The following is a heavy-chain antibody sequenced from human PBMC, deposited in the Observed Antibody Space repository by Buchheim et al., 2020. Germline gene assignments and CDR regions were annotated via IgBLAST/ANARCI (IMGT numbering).Heavy chain of an antibody. V-gene: IGHV3-23*01. CDR3: AKSGHFDY. Sequence: EVQLLESGGGLLQPGGSLRLSCAASGFTFISDGMSWVRQAPGKGLEWVSSISGRGTGTVYADSVKGRFTISRDNSKNTLYLQMNSLRAEDTAVYYCAKSGHFDYWGQGTL. CDR2: ISGRGTGT. CDR1: GFTFISDG. J-gene: IGHJ4*02. D-gene: IGHD2-15*01.